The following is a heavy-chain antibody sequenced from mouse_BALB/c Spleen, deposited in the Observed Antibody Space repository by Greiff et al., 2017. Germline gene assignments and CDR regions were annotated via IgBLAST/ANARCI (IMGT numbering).Heavy chain of an antibody. CDR3: ARKGGYGPFAY. D-gene: IGHD2-10*02. V-gene: IGHV1-14*01. Sequence: VQLQQSGPELVKPGASVKMSCKASGYTFTSYVMHWVKQKPGQGLEWIGYINPYNDGTKYNEKFKGKATLTSDKSSSTAYMELSSLTSEDSAVYYCARKGGYGPFAYWGQGTLVTVSA. CDR2: INPYNDGT. J-gene: IGHJ3*01. CDR1: GYTFTSYV.